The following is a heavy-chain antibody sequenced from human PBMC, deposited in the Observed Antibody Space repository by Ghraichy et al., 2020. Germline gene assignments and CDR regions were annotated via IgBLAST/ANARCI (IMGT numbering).Heavy chain of an antibody. CDR3: ASSASSIAARHRQYYFDY. J-gene: IGHJ4*01. CDR1: GYTFTSYG. D-gene: IGHD6-6*01. CDR2: ISAYNGNT. V-gene: IGHV1-18*01. Sequence: VKVSCKASGYTFTSYGISWVRQAPGQGLEWMGWISAYNGNTNYAQKLQGRVTMTTDTSTSTAYMELRSLRSDDTAVYYCASSASSIAARHRQYYFDYWGHGTLVTVSS.